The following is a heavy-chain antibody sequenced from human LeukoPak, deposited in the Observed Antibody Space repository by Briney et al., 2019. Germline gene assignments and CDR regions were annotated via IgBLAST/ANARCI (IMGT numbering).Heavy chain of an antibody. CDR1: GGSFSGYY. CDR2: INHSGST. D-gene: IGHD5-18*01. V-gene: IGHV4-34*01. Sequence: SETLSLTCAVYGGSFSGYYWSWIRQPPGKGLEWIGEINHSGSTNYNPSLKSRVTISVDTSKNQFSLKLSSVTAADTAVYYCARTALVKGWIQLWAAYYYYMDVWGKGTTVTVSS. J-gene: IGHJ6*03. CDR3: ARTALVKGWIQLWAAYYYYMDV.